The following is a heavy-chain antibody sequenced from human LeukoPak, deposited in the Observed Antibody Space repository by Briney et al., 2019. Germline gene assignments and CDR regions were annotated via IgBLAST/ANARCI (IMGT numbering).Heavy chain of an antibody. CDR2: IYYSGST. CDR1: GGSISSSGYY. D-gene: IGHD1-26*01. Sequence: PSETLSLTCTVSGGSISSSGYYWGWIRQPPGKGLEWIASIYYSGSTYYNPSLKSRVTTSVDTSKNQLSLKLSSLTAADTAVYYCARHEYSGSYYGLSWFDPWGQGTLATVSS. V-gene: IGHV4-39*01. CDR3: ARHEYSGSYYGLSWFDP. J-gene: IGHJ5*02.